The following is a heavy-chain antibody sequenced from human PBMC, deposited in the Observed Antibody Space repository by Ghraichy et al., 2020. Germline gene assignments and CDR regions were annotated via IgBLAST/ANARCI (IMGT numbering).Heavy chain of an antibody. D-gene: IGHD7-27*01. J-gene: IGHJ2*01. V-gene: IGHV4-59*01. CDR3: ARSPPKLTGDHGWYFDL. CDR1: GGSISSYY. Sequence: SETLSLTCTVSGGSISSYYWSWIRQPPGKGLEWIGYIYYSGSTNYNPSLKSRVTISVDTSKNQFSLKLSSVTAADTAVYYCARSPPKLTGDHGWYFDLWGRGTLVTVSS. CDR2: IYYSGST.